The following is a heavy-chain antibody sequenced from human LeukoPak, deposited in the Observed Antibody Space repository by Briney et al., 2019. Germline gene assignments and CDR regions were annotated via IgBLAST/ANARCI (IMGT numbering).Heavy chain of an antibody. V-gene: IGHV3-7*01. CDR1: GVTFSHLW. Sequence: PGGSLRLSCEVFGVTFSHLWMNWVRQAPGKGLEWVAHINQDGSQWSYVGSVRGRFTISRDNAKKSLYLQMDDLRAEVTAVYYCASRGELPWFGAVRYWGQGILVTVSS. D-gene: IGHD4-23*01. CDR2: INQDGSQW. J-gene: IGHJ4*02. CDR3: ASRGELPWFGAVRY.